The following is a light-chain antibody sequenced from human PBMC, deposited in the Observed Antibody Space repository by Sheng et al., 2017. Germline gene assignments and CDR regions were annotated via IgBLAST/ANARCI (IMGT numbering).Light chain of an antibody. CDR1: QSVSSY. V-gene: IGKV3-11*01. CDR2: DAS. Sequence: EIVLTQSPATLSLSPGEGATLSCRARQSVSSYLAWYQQKPGQAPRLLIYDASKRATDIPARFSGSGSGTDFTLTITSLEPEDFAVYYCQQRSNWAITFGQGTRLEIK. J-gene: IGKJ5*01. CDR3: QQRSNWAIT.